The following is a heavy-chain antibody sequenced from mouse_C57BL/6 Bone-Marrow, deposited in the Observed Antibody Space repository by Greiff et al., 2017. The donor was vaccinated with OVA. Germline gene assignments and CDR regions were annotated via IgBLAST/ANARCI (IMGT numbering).Heavy chain of an antibody. V-gene: IGHV1-26*01. CDR1: GYTFTDYY. Sequence: EVQLQQSGPELVKPGASVKISCKASGYTFTDYYMNWVKQSHGKSLEWIGDINPNNGGTSYNQKFKGKATLTADKSSSTAYMELRSLTSEDSAVYFCARRTGSFFDYWGQGTTLTVSS. CDR3: ARRTGSFFDY. J-gene: IGHJ2*01. D-gene: IGHD4-1*01. CDR2: INPNNGGT.